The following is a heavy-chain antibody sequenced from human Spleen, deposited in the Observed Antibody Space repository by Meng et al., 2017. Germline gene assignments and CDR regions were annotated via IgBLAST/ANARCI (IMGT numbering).Heavy chain of an antibody. J-gene: IGHJ4*02. CDR1: GCSIGSYY. Sequence: QVQLQESGPGLVKPSETLSLTCTVSGCSIGSYYWSWIRQPPGKGLEWIGYIQNSGSTNSDPSLKSRLTILLDTSKKQFSLRLTSVTAADTAVYYCVRENWKSTIDYSGQGTLVTVSS. D-gene: IGHD1-1*01. CDR3: VRENWKSTIDY. CDR2: IQNSGST. V-gene: IGHV4-4*09.